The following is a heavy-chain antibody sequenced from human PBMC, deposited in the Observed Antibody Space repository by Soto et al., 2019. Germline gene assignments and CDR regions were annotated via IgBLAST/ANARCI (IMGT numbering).Heavy chain of an antibody. D-gene: IGHD1-1*01. CDR2: IYYSGST. CDR3: ARAEGTTGTIGWDYYGMDV. CDR1: GGSISSYY. J-gene: IGHJ6*02. Sequence: SETLSLTCTVSGGSISSYYWSWIRQPPGKGLEWIGYIYYSGSTNYNPSLKSRVTISVDTSKNQFSLKLSSVTAADTAVYYCARAEGTTGTIGWDYYGMDVWGQGTTVTVSS. V-gene: IGHV4-59*01.